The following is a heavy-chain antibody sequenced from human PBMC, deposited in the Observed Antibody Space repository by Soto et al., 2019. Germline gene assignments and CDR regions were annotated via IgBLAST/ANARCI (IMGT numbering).Heavy chain of an antibody. CDR2: IYYSGST. J-gene: IGHJ5*02. D-gene: IGHD6-13*01. V-gene: IGHV4-39*01. CDR1: GGSISSSSYY. CDR3: ARHRLAAAGTWWFDP. Sequence: QLQLQESGPGLVKPSETLSLTCTVSGGSISSSSYYWGWIRQPPGKGLEWIGSIYYSGSTYYNPSLKSRVTISVDTSKNQFSLKLSSVTAADTAVYYCARHRLAAAGTWWFDPWGQGTLVTVSS.